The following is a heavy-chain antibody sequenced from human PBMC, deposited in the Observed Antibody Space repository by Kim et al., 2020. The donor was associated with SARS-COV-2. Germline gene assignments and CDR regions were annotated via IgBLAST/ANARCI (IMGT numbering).Heavy chain of an antibody. CDR1: GGSISSYY. J-gene: IGHJ5*02. D-gene: IGHD6-19*01. Sequence: SETLSLTCTVSGGSISSYYWSWIRQLPGKGLEWIGYIYYSGTTNYNPSLKSRVTISVDTSKNQFSLKLTSVTAADTAVYYCAREWSDSSGWLNWFDRRGQGTLVTVS. V-gene: IGHV4-59*01. CDR2: IYYSGTT. CDR3: AREWSDSSGWLNWFDR.